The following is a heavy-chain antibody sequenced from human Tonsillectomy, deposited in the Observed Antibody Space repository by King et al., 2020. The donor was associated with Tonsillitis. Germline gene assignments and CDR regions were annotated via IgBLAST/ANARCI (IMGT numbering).Heavy chain of an antibody. CDR2: IYYSGST. CDR3: ARGAPRYYDSSGYYDY. D-gene: IGHD3-22*01. J-gene: IGHJ4*02. Sequence: LLQESGPGLVKPSQTLSLTCTVSGDSISSGDYYWCWIRQPPGKGLGWIGHIYYSGSTCYNPSLKSRLTISVDTSKNQFSLKLRSVTAADTAVYYCARGAPRYYDSSGYYDYWGQGTLATVSS. CDR1: GDSISSGDYY. V-gene: IGHV4-30-4*01.